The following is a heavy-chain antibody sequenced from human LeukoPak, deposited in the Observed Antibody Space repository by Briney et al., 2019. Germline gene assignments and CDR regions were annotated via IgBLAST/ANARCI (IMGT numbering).Heavy chain of an antibody. CDR2: SGDNT. Sequence: GGSLRLACAASGLTFSSYAMRWVRQAPGKGLEWVSSSGDNTRYADSVKGRFTISRDNSKNTLALQMNGLRAEDTAVYYCAKSWRYYDSSNYYAFDIWGQGTMVTVSS. V-gene: IGHV3-23*01. D-gene: IGHD3-22*01. CDR1: GLTFSSYA. CDR3: AKSWRYYDSSNYYAFDI. J-gene: IGHJ3*02.